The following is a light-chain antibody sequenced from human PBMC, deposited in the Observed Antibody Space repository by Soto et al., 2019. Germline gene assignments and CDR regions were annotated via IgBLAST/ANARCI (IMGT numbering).Light chain of an antibody. CDR2: GAS. V-gene: IGKV3-15*01. CDR1: QSVSSN. CDR3: QQYNNWPGGT. J-gene: IGKJ1*01. Sequence: EIVMTQSPATLSVSPGERATLSCRASQSVSSNLAWYQQKLGQAPRLLIYGASTRATGIPARFSGSGSGTEFTLTISSLQSEDFAVYYCQQYNNWPGGTFGQGTKVDIK.